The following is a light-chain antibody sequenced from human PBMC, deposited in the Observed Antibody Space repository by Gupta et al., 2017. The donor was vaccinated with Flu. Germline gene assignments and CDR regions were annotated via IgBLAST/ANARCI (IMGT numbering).Light chain of an antibody. V-gene: IGKV4-1*01. CDR2: WAS. CDR3: QQYYRTPPT. J-gene: IGKJ4*01. CDR1: QSVLYSSNNKNY. Sequence: DFVMAQSPDSLAMSVGERAAINCKSSQSVLYSSNNKNYLAWYQQKPGQPPKLLISWASTRESGVPDRFSGSGSGTDFTLTISSLQAEDVAVYFCQQYYRTPPTFGGGTKVEIK.